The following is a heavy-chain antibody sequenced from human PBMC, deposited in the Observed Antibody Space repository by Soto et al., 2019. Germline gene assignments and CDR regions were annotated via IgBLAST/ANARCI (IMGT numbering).Heavy chain of an antibody. J-gene: IGHJ4*02. V-gene: IGHV3-23*01. CDR2: ISGSDGST. D-gene: IGHD6-13*01. CDR3: ARRSSSWYFDY. CDR1: GFTFSSYA. Sequence: GGSLRLSCAASGFTFSSYAMNWVRQAPGKGLEWVSVISGSDGSTYYADSVKGRFTISRDNSKNTLNLQMNSLRAEDTAVYYCARRSSSWYFDYWGQGTLVTV.